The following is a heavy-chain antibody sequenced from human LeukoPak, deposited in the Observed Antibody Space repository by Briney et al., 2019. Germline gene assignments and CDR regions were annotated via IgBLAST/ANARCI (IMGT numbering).Heavy chain of an antibody. CDR1: GYRFTSYW. V-gene: IGHV5-51*01. CDR2: IYPGDSDT. Sequence: GESLKISCKGSGYRFTSYWIGWVRQMPGKGLEWMGIIYPGDSDTRYSPSFQGQVTISADKSISTAYPQWSSLKASDTAMYYCARAITMIVGPRDDAFDIWGQGTMVTVSS. CDR3: ARAITMIVGPRDDAFDI. J-gene: IGHJ3*02. D-gene: IGHD3-22*01.